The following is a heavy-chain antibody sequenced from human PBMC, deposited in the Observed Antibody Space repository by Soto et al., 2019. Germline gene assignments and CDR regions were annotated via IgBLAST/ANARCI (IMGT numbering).Heavy chain of an antibody. CDR1: GGSISSGGYY. J-gene: IGHJ4*02. V-gene: IGHV4-31*03. Sequence: PSETLSLTCTVSGGSISSGGYYWSWIRQHPGKGLEWIGYIYYSGSTYYNPSLKSRVTISVDTSKNQFSLKLSSVTAADTAVYYCARELGEYSGYDSPCFDYWGQGTLVTVSS. CDR3: ARELGEYSGYDSPCFDY. D-gene: IGHD5-12*01. CDR2: IYYSGST.